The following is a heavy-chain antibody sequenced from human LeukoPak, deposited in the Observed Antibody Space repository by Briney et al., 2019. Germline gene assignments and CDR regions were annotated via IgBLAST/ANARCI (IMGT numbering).Heavy chain of an antibody. CDR2: MNPNSGNT. V-gene: IGHV1-8*01. CDR1: GYTFTSYD. D-gene: IGHD2-2*01. CDR3: ARGPVVPAARRTNWFDP. Sequence: ASVKVSCKASGYTFTSYDINWVRQATGQGLEWMGWMNPNSGNTGYAQKLQGRVTMTRNTSISTAYMELSSLRSEDTAVYYCARGPVVPAARRTNWFDPWGPGTLVTVSS. J-gene: IGHJ5*02.